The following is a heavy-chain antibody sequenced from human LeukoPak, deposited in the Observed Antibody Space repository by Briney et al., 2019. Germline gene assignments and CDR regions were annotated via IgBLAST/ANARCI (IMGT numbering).Heavy chain of an antibody. CDR3: ARRVVVPAAPREAFDI. CDR1: GYSFTSYW. CDR2: IYPGDSDT. J-gene: IGHJ3*02. Sequence: GESLKISCKGSGYSFTSYWIGWVRQMAGKGLEWMGIIYPGDSDTRYSPSFEGQVTISADKSISTAYLQWSSLKASDTAMYYCARRVVVPAAPREAFDIWGQGTMVTVSS. D-gene: IGHD2-2*01. V-gene: IGHV5-51*01.